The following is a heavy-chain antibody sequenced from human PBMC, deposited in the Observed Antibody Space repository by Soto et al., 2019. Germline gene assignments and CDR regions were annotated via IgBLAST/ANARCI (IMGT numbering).Heavy chain of an antibody. CDR1: GGSISSYY. CDR2: IYYSGST. J-gene: IGHJ4*02. CDR3: ARRNYYDSSGYYEYFDY. D-gene: IGHD3-22*01. V-gene: IGHV4-59*01. Sequence: ETLCLTCTVSGGSISSYYWSWIRQPPGKGLEWIGYIYYSGSTNYNPSLKSRVTISVDTSKNQFSLKLSSVTAADTAVYYCARRNYYDSSGYYEYFDYWGQGTLVTVSS.